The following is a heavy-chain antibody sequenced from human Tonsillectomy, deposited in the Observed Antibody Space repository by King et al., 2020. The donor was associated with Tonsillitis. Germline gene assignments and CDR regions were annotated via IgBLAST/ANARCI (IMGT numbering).Heavy chain of an antibody. CDR1: GGSFSGYY. CDR2: TNHRGST. CDR3: ARDRFCTNGVCYMGNFDY. Sequence: VQLQQWGAGLLKPSETLSLTCAVSGGSFSGYYCTWIRQPPGKGLEWMGATNHRGSTTYNPTLKSRVTISVDTSNNQFSLRLTSVTAADSAVYYCARDRFCTNGVCYMGNFDYWAQGTLVTVSS. J-gene: IGHJ4*02. D-gene: IGHD2-8*01. V-gene: IGHV4-34*01.